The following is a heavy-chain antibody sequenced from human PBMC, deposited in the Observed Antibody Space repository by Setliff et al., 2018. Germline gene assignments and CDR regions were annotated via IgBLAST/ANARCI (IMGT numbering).Heavy chain of an antibody. Sequence: PGESLKISCKGSGYSFSNFWIGWVRQMPGKGLEWMGIIYPGDSHTRYSPSFQGQVTMSADKSINTAYLQWSSLKASDTAMYYCAILRGYSGYDVLNYYYYMDVWGKGTTVTVSS. CDR1: GYSFSNFW. J-gene: IGHJ6*03. V-gene: IGHV5-51*01. CDR3: AILRGYSGYDVLNYYYYMDV. D-gene: IGHD5-12*01. CDR2: IYPGDSHT.